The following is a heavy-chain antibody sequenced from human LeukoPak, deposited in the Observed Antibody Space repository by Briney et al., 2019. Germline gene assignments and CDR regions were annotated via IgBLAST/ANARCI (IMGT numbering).Heavy chain of an antibody. Sequence: PGGSLRLSCAASGVTFSSYWMSWVRQAPGKGLEWVANIKEDGSEKYYVDSVKGRFTISRDNAKNSLYLQMNSLRAEDTAVYYCARGRFNYDSSGYSSFYRWGQGTLVTVSS. CDR1: GVTFSSYW. V-gene: IGHV3-7*01. J-gene: IGHJ4*02. CDR3: ARGRFNYDSSGYSSFYR. D-gene: IGHD3-22*01. CDR2: IKEDGSEK.